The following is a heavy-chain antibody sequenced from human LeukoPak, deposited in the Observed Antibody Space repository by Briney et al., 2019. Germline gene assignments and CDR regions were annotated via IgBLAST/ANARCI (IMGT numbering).Heavy chain of an antibody. CDR2: IRFDGSNK. D-gene: IGHD2-15*01. J-gene: IGHJ4*02. Sequence: GGSPRLSCAASGFTLSNYGMHWVRQAPGKGLEWVAFIRFDGSNKYYAESVKGRFTISRDNSKNTLYVQMSSLRAEDTAVYYCAKDGGVGHKIDYWGQGTLVTVSS. V-gene: IGHV3-30*02. CDR1: GFTLSNYG. CDR3: AKDGGVGHKIDY.